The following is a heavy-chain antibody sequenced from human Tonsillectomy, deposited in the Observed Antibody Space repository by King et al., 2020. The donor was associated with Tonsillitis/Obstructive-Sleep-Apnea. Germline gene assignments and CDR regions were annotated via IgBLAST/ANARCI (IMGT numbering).Heavy chain of an antibody. CDR2: ISYDGSKE. CDR1: EFTFSIYA. D-gene: IGHD5-24*01. J-gene: IGHJ3*02. Sequence: VQLVESGGGVVQPGRSLRLSSAASEFTFSIYAMHWVRQAPGKGLEWVAVISYDGSKEHFADSVKGRFTISRDNSKYTMYLQMSSLRAEDTAVYYCARDMGVMSTMDNAFDMWGQGTMVIVSS. CDR3: ARDMGVMSTMDNAFDM. V-gene: IGHV3-30*04.